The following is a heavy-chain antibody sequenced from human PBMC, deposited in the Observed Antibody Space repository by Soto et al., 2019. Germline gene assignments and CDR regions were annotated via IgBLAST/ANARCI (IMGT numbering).Heavy chain of an antibody. J-gene: IGHJ6*03. Sequence: SETLSLTCTVSGGSISSSSYYWGWIRQPPGKGLEWIGSIYYSGSTYYNPSLKSRVTISVDTSKNQFSLKLSSVTAADTAVYYCARIGDGDYVPGKSYYYYYMDVWGKGTTVTVS. CDR2: IYYSGST. CDR1: GGSISSSSYY. D-gene: IGHD4-17*01. CDR3: ARIGDGDYVPGKSYYYYYMDV. V-gene: IGHV4-39*01.